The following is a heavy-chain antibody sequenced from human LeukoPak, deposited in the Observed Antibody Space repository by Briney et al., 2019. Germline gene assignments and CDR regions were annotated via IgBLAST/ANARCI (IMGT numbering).Heavy chain of an antibody. CDR2: MYYGGST. CDR3: ARARESTFGEISRPKRCFDY. J-gene: IGHJ4*02. D-gene: IGHD3-10*01. V-gene: IGHV4-30-4*08. Sequence: PSQTLSLTCTVSGGSISSNYYYWSWIRQPPGKGLEWIGYMYYGGSTYYNPSLQSRVTMSVDTSKNQFSLKLSSVTAADTAVYYCARARESTFGEISRPKRCFDYWGQGTLVTVSS. CDR1: GGSISSNYYY.